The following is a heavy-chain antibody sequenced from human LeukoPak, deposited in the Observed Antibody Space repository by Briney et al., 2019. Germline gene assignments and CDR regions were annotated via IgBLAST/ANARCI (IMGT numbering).Heavy chain of an antibody. CDR2: IRSKAYGGTT. Sequence: GGSLRLSCAVSGLTFSISGIHWVRQAPGKGLEWVGFIRSKAYGGTTEYAASVKGRFTISRDDSKSIAYLQMNSLKTEDTAVYYCTRSPLYYDFWSGYPNLFDYWGQGTLVTVSS. V-gene: IGHV3-49*04. J-gene: IGHJ4*02. CDR3: TRSPLYYDFWSGYPNLFDY. CDR1: GLTFSISG. D-gene: IGHD3-3*01.